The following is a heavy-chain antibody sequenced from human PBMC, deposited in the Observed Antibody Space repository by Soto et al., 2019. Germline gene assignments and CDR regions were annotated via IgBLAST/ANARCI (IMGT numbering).Heavy chain of an antibody. CDR1: GYSFTTYW. D-gene: IGHD6-19*01. Sequence: PGESLKISCKGSGYSFTTYWIGWVRQMPGKGLEWMGIIYPPDSQARYSPSFQGQVTLSVDKSINTAYLQWSGLKASDTAMYYCATRISYGSGWDHWGQGTLVTVSS. CDR2: IYPPDSQA. J-gene: IGHJ4*02. V-gene: IGHV5-51*01. CDR3: ATRISYGSGWDH.